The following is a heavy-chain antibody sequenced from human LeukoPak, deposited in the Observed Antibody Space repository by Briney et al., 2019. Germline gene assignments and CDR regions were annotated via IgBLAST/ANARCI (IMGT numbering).Heavy chain of an antibody. Sequence: GGSLRLSCAASGFTFSDYYMSWIRQAPGKGLEWVSYISSSGSTIYYADSVKGRFTISRDNAKNSLDLQMNSLRAEDTAVYYCAGDPNKGSSGYFDYWGQGTLVTVSS. CDR2: ISSSGSTI. CDR1: GFTFSDYY. CDR3: AGDPNKGSSGYFDY. D-gene: IGHD3-22*01. V-gene: IGHV3-11*01. J-gene: IGHJ4*02.